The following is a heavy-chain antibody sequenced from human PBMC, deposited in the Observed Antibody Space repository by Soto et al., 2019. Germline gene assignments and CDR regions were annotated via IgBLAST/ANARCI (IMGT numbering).Heavy chain of an antibody. CDR3: AKAYYHGSGSYYGDYYGMDV. Sequence: EVQLLESGGGLAQPGGSLRLSCAASGFTFNNYAMTWVRQAPGKGLEWVSAISGSGGSTYYADSVRGRFTISRDNSKNTLYLPINSLRAEDTAIYYCAKAYYHGSGSYYGDYYGMDVWGQGTTVTVSS. J-gene: IGHJ6*02. CDR2: ISGSGGST. V-gene: IGHV3-23*01. D-gene: IGHD3-10*01. CDR1: GFTFNNYA.